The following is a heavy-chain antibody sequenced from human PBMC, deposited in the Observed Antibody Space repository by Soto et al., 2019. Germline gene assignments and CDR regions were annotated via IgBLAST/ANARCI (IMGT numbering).Heavy chain of an antibody. CDR1: GYTFASYG. J-gene: IGHJ4*02. CDR2: ISAYNGIT. Sequence: QVQLVQSGAEVKKPGASVKVSCKASGYTFASYGISWVRQAPGQGLEWMGWISAYNGITSYAQKLQGRVTMTTDTPTSTAYMELRSLRSEDTAVYYCARAGVWEPRDYWGQGTLVTVSS. CDR3: ARAGVWEPRDY. D-gene: IGHD1-26*01. V-gene: IGHV1-18*01.